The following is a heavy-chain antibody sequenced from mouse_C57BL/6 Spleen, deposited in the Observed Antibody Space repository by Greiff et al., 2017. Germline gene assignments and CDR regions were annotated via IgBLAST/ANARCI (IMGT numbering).Heavy chain of an antibody. V-gene: IGHV1-59*01. CDR2: IDPSDSYT. Sequence: VQLQQSGAELVRPGTSVKLSCKASGYTFTSYWMHWVKQRPGQGLEWIGVIDPSDSYTNYNQKFKGKATLTVDTSSSTAYMQLSSLTSEDSAVYYCAREGHDYEGAMDYWGQGTSVTVSS. J-gene: IGHJ4*01. CDR3: AREGHDYEGAMDY. CDR1: GYTFTSYW. D-gene: IGHD2-4*01.